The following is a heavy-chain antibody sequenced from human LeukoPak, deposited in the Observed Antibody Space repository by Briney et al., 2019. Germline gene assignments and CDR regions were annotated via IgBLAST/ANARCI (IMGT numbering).Heavy chain of an antibody. CDR3: ARGTPTVESWFDP. J-gene: IGHJ5*02. D-gene: IGHD4-17*01. CDR2: IYSGGST. V-gene: IGHV3-66*02. Sequence: GGSLRLSCAASGFTVSSNYMSWVRRAPGKGLEWVSVIYSGGSTYYADSVKGRFTISRDNSKNTLYLQMNSLRAEDTAVYYCARGTPTVESWFDPWGQGTLVTVSS. CDR1: GFTVSSNY.